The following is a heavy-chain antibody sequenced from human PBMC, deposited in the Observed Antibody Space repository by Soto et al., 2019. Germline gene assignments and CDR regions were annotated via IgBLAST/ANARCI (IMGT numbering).Heavy chain of an antibody. CDR2: IYYSGST. CDR3: ARLGGGYCSSTSCLPMDV. J-gene: IGHJ6*04. D-gene: IGHD2-2*01. V-gene: IGHV4-59*01. CDR1: GGSISSYY. Sequence: SETLSLTCTVSGGSISSYYWSWIRQPSGKGLEWIGYIYYSGSTNYNPSLKSRVTISVDTSKNQFSLKLSSVTAADTAVYYCARLGGGYCSSTSCLPMDVWGKGTTVTVSS.